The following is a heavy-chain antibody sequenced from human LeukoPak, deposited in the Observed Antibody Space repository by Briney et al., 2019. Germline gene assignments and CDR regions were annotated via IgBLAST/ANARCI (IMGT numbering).Heavy chain of an antibody. CDR2: ITASGTAM. V-gene: IGHV3-48*01. J-gene: IGHJ4*02. CDR1: GFTFSSYS. CDR3: ARDSHAPDRDIVSCYLDY. D-gene: IGHD5-12*01. Sequence: GGSLRLSCAASGFTFSSYSMNWVRQAPGKGLEWVSHITASGTAMFYADSVKGRFTISRDNSKNTLYLQMNSLRAEDTAVYYCARDSHAPDRDIVSCYLDYWGQGTLVTVSS.